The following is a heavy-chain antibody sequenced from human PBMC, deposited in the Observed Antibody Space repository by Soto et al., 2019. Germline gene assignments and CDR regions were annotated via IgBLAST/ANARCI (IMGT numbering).Heavy chain of an antibody. CDR2: ISYDGSNK. J-gene: IGHJ6*02. V-gene: IGHV3-30-3*01. D-gene: IGHD3-9*01. CDR3: ARDGATIYDILTGYHLSYGMDV. CDR1: GFTFSSYA. Sequence: GRSLRLSCAASGFTFSSYAMQWVRQAPGKGLEWVAVISYDGSNKYYADSVKGRFTISRDNSKNTPYLQMNSLRAEDTAVYYCARDGATIYDILTGYHLSYGMDVWGQGTTVTSP.